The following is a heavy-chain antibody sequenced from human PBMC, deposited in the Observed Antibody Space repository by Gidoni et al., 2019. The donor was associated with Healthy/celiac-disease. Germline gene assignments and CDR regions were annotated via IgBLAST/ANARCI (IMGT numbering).Heavy chain of an antibody. CDR3: AGTQRITIFGVAGRFDP. V-gene: IGHV3-11*06. Sequence: QVQLVESGGGLVKPGGSLRLSCAASGSTFSDYYMSWIRQAPGKGLEWVSYISSSSSYTNYADSVKGRFTISRDNAKNSLYLQMNSLRAEDTAVYYCAGTQRITIFGVAGRFDPWGQGTLVTVSS. CDR1: GSTFSDYY. CDR2: ISSSSSYT. D-gene: IGHD3-3*01. J-gene: IGHJ5*02.